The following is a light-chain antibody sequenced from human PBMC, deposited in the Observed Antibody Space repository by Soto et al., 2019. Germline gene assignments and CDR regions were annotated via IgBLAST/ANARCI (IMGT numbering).Light chain of an antibody. J-gene: IGKJ4*01. CDR1: QSISSW. CDR2: DAS. CDR3: QQSYSTPLT. V-gene: IGKV1-5*01. Sequence: DIQMTQSPSTLASSVGDRVTITCRASQSISSWLAWYQQKPGKAPKLLIYDASSLESGVPSRFSGSGSGTEFTLTISSLQPEDFATYYCQQSYSTPLTFGGGTKVDIK.